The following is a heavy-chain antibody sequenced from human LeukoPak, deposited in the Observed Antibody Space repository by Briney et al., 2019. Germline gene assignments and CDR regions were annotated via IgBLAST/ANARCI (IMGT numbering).Heavy chain of an antibody. CDR3: ARAGPTVTTYFDY. V-gene: IGHV3-21*01. D-gene: IGHD4-17*01. J-gene: IGHJ4*02. CDR2: ISGSSSSYI. CDR1: GFTFNNYN. Sequence: GGSLRLSCAASGFTFNNYNMNWVRQAPGKGLEWVSSISGSSSSYIYYADSVKGRFTISRDNAKNSLYLQMNSLRAEDTAVYYCARAGPTVTTYFDYWGQGTLVTVSS.